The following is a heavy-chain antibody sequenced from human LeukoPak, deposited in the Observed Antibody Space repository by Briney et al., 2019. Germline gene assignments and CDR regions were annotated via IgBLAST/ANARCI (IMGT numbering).Heavy chain of an antibody. CDR1: GYIFTNYY. CDR3: ARAGDGYNQFDY. CDR2: INPSGINT. Sequence: ASVKVSCKASGYIFTNYYMHWVRQAPGQGLEWMGIINPSGINTNYAQKFQGRVTMTRDTSTSTAYMELSSLRSEDTAVYYCARAGDGYNQFDYWGQGTLVTVSS. D-gene: IGHD5-24*01. V-gene: IGHV1-46*01. J-gene: IGHJ4*02.